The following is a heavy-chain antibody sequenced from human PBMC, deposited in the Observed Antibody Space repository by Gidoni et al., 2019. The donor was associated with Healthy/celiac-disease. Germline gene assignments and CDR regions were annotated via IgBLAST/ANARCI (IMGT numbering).Heavy chain of an antibody. CDR1: RFTFSDSY. CDR3: ARVTINWFDP. D-gene: IGHD4-4*01. V-gene: IGHV3-11*03. Sequence: QVQLLEPWGGVGKPAGSLRLSFSASRFTFSDSYMSWIRQAPGKGLEWVSYISSSSSYTNYADSVKGRFTISRDNAKYSLYLQMNSLRAEDTAVYYCARVTINWFDPWGQGTLVTVSS. J-gene: IGHJ5*02. CDR2: ISSSSSYT.